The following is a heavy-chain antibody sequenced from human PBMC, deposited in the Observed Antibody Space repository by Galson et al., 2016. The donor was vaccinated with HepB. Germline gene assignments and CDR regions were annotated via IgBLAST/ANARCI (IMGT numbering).Heavy chain of an antibody. CDR3: ARHPERHFDWSGDHFDY. V-gene: IGHV4-39*01. J-gene: IGHJ4*01. Sequence: SETLSLTCTVSGGSINSVGYHWAWVRQPPGQGLEWIATFYYTGTTYYNPSLQSRVAISVDTSNNQFSLNLSSVIATDTAVYYCARHPERHFDWSGDHFDYWGHGTLVTVSS. CDR1: GGSINSVGYH. CDR2: FYYTGTT. D-gene: IGHD3-9*01.